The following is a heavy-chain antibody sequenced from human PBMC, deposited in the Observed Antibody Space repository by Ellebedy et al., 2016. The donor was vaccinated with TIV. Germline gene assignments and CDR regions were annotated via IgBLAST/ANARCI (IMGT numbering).Heavy chain of an antibody. V-gene: IGHV3-53*01. CDR3: AKSTVINPEGDAYDI. D-gene: IGHD1-14*01. CDR2: IYSGGST. Sequence: GESLKISCAASGFTVGNNFMSWVRQAPGKGLEWVSLIYSGGSTDYADSVKGRFTISRENAKNSLYLQMNSLRAEDTAVYYCAKSTVINPEGDAYDIWGQGTKVTVSS. CDR1: GFTVGNNF. J-gene: IGHJ3*02.